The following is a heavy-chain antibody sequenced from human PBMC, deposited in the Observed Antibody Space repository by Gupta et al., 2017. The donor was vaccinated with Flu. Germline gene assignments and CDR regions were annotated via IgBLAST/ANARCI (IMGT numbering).Heavy chain of an antibody. CDR2: INHSGST. Sequence: QVQLQQWGAGLLKPSETLSLTCAVYGGSFSGYYWSWIRQPPGKGLEWIGEINHSGSTNYNPSLKSRVTISVDTSKNQFSLKLSSVTAADTAVYYCARGNYSGYYYYGMDVWGQGTTVTVSS. J-gene: IGHJ6*02. V-gene: IGHV4-34*01. CDR1: GGSFSGYY. CDR3: ARGNYSGYYYYGMDV. D-gene: IGHD3-10*01.